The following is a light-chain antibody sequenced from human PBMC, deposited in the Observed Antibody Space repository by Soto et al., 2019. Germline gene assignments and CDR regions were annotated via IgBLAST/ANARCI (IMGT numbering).Light chain of an antibody. CDR2: GAS. V-gene: IGKV3-20*01. Sequence: VLTQSPVPLSLSPGERATLSCRASQSVSSSYLAWYQQKPGQAPRLLIYGASSRATGIPDRFSGSGSGTDFTLTISRREPEDFAVYYCQQYGSSPGTFGQGTKVDIK. CDR3: QQYGSSPGT. J-gene: IGKJ1*01. CDR1: QSVSSSY.